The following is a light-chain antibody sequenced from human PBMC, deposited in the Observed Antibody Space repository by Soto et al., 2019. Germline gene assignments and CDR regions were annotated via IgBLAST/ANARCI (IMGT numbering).Light chain of an antibody. J-gene: IGKJ2*01. CDR1: QSVSTW. CDR2: DAS. CDR3: QQCNTFPYT. Sequence: DIQMTQSPSTLSASVGDRVTITCRASQSVSTWLAWYQQKPAKAPKILIHDASSLESGVPSRFSGSASGTEFTLIINSLQAEDFATYYCQQCNTFPYTFGQGTKVDIK. V-gene: IGKV1-5*01.